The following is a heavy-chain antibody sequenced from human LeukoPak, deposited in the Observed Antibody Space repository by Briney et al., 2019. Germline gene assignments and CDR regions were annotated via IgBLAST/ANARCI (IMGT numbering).Heavy chain of an antibody. CDR3: TRVDGYSYGSVDY. V-gene: IGHV3-30*03. CDR1: GFTVSSNY. CDR2: ISYDGRNK. J-gene: IGHJ4*02. D-gene: IGHD5-18*01. Sequence: GGSLRLSCAASGFTVSSNYTSWVRQAPGKGLEWVAVISYDGRNKYYADSVKGRFTISRDNSKNTFYLQMNSLRAEDTAIYYCTRVDGYSYGSVDYWGQGTLVTVSS.